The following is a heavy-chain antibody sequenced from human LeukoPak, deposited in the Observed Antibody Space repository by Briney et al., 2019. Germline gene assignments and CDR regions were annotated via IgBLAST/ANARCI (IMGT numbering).Heavy chain of an antibody. V-gene: IGHV4-34*01. CDR1: GESFSGYY. Sequence: PSETLSLTCAVYGESFSGYYWSWIRQPPGKGLEWIGEINHSGSTNYNPSLKSRVTISVDTSKNQFSLKLSSVTAADTAVYYCARRRPGYCSSTSCQPWYFDYWGQGTLVTVSS. J-gene: IGHJ4*02. CDR2: INHSGST. D-gene: IGHD2-2*03. CDR3: ARRRPGYCSSTSCQPWYFDY.